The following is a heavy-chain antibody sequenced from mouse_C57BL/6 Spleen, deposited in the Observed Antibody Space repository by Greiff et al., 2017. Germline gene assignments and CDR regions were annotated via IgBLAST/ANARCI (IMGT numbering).Heavy chain of an antibody. CDR1: GYSITSGYY. CDR3: ARGRWLPPYYYAMDY. Sequence: EVKLMESGPGLVKPSQSLSLTCSVTGYSITSGYYWNWIRQFPGNKLEWMGYISYDGSNNYNPSLKNRISITRDTSKNQFFLKLNSLTTEDTATYYCARGRWLPPYYYAMDYWGQGTSVTVSS. CDR2: ISYDGSN. J-gene: IGHJ4*01. V-gene: IGHV3-6*01. D-gene: IGHD2-3*01.